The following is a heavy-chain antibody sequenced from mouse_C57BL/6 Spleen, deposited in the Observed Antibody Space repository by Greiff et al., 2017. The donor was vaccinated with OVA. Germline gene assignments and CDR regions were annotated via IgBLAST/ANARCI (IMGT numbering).Heavy chain of an antibody. CDR3: ARGRELGGAMDY. CDR2: IYPGDGDT. D-gene: IGHD4-1*01. J-gene: IGHJ4*01. Sequence: VQLQQSGPELVKPGASVKISCKASGYAFSSSWMNWVKQRPGTGLEWIGRIYPGDGDTTYNGTFKGKATLTADKSSSTAYMQLSSLTSEDSAVYFCARGRELGGAMDYWGQGTSVTVSS. CDR1: GYAFSSSW. V-gene: IGHV1-82*01.